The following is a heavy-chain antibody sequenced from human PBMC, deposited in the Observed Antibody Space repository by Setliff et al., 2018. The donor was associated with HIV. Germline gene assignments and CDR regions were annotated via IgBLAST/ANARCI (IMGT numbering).Heavy chain of an antibody. CDR3: ARDQDTAMVHDAFDI. CDR1: GFTFSNYA. V-gene: IGHV3-30*04. Sequence: GGSLRLSCAASGFTFSNYAMHWVRLAPGKGLEWVAVISYDGSNKYSADSVKGRFTISRDNSKNTLYLQMNSLRAEDTAVYYCARDQDTAMVHDAFDIWGQGTMVTVSS. CDR2: ISYDGSNK. D-gene: IGHD5-18*01. J-gene: IGHJ3*02.